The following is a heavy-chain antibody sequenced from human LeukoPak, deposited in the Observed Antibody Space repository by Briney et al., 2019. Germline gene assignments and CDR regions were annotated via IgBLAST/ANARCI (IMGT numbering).Heavy chain of an antibody. CDR2: ISAYNGNT. CDR3: ARDLHSSGYYPRFDY. V-gene: IGHV1-18*01. Sequence: ASVNVSCKASVYTFTSYGISWVRQAPGQGLEWMGWISAYNGNTNYAQKLQGRVTMTTDTSTSTAYMELRSLRSDDTAVYYCARDLHSSGYYPRFDYWGQGTLVTVSS. CDR1: VYTFTSYG. J-gene: IGHJ4*02. D-gene: IGHD3-22*01.